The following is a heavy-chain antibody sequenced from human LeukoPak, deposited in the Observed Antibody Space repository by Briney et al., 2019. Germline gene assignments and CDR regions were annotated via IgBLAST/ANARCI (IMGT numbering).Heavy chain of an antibody. CDR2: INHSGSA. CDR3: ASTYYDSGGFSPFDY. Sequence: PSEPLSLTCGVHGGSFSGFYWSWIRLPPGKGPEWIGQINHSGSANYNPSLRSRVTISVDMSKNQFSLNLRSVTAADTGVYYCASTYYDSGGFSPFDYWGQGSLVTVSS. V-gene: IGHV4-34*01. CDR1: GGSFSGFY. D-gene: IGHD3-22*01. J-gene: IGHJ4*02.